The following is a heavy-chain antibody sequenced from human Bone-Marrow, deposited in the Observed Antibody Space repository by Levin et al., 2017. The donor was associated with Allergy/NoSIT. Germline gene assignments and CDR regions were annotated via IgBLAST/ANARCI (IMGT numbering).Heavy chain of an antibody. V-gene: IGHV4-4*07. Sequence: SQTLSLTCSVSGGSVSGYQWSWIRQPAGKGLEWIAIIYTGGGTNYNPSLKSRVTVSLDKSKNQFSLKLSSVTAADTAVYFCARDMDRSPDNWFDSWGQGTLVTVSS. D-gene: IGHD3-10*01. J-gene: IGHJ5*01. CDR2: IYTGGGT. CDR1: GGSVSGYQ. CDR3: ARDMDRSPDNWFDS.